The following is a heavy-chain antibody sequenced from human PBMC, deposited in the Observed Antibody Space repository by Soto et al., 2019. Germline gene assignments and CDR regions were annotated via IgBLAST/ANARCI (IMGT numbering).Heavy chain of an antibody. D-gene: IGHD2-15*01. CDR3: ARGGDIVVVVAATHNFAY. V-gene: IGHV4-34*01. Sequence: QVQLQQWGAGLLKPSETLSLTCAVYGGSFSGYYWSWIRQPPGTGLEWIGEIKHSGSTNYNPSLKSRVTISVDTSTNQFSLKLSSVTAADTAVYYCARGGDIVVVVAATHNFAYWGQGTLVTVSS. CDR2: IKHSGST. J-gene: IGHJ4*02. CDR1: GGSFSGYY.